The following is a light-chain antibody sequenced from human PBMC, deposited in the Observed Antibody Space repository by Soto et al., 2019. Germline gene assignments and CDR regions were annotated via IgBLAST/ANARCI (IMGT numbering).Light chain of an antibody. Sequence: QSVLTQPPSVSGSPGQSITISCTGTTSHVGTNNYVSWYQQYPGKAPQLIIYEVSQRPSGISDRFFGSKSGDTASLTITGLQAEDEADYYCSSHTTSYTGDVFGTGTKVTVL. CDR3: SSHTTSYTGDV. J-gene: IGLJ1*01. CDR1: TSHVGTNNY. V-gene: IGLV2-14*01. CDR2: EVS.